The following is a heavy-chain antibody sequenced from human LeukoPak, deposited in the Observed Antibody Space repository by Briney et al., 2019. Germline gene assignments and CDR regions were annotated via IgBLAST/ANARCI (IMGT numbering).Heavy chain of an antibody. Sequence: SQTLSLTCAISGDSVSSNSAAWNWIRQSPSRGLEWLGRTYYRSKWYNDYAVSVKSRITINPDTSKNQFSLQLNSVTPEDTAVYYCARGFNSGSYFGQGNWFDPWGQGTLVTVSS. CDR2: TYYRSKWYN. D-gene: IGHD1-26*01. CDR3: ARGFNSGSYFGQGNWFDP. V-gene: IGHV6-1*01. J-gene: IGHJ5*02. CDR1: GDSVSSNSAA.